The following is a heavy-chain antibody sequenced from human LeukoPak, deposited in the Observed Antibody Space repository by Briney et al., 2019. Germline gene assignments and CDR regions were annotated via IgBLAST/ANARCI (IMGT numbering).Heavy chain of an antibody. J-gene: IGHJ4*02. CDR1: GFTFSSYA. Sequence: GGSLRLSCAASGFTFSSYAMSWVRQAPGKGLEWVSGISGSGGSTYYADSVKGRFTISRDNSKNTLYLQMNSLRVEDTAVYYCAKDARKTGTTYFDYWGQGTLVTVSS. V-gene: IGHV3-23*01. CDR3: AKDARKTGTTYFDY. CDR2: ISGSGGST. D-gene: IGHD1-1*01.